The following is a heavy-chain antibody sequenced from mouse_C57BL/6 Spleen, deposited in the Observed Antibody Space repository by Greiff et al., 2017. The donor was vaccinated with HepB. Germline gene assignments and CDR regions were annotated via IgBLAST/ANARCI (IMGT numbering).Heavy chain of an antibody. V-gene: IGHV1-50*01. D-gene: IGHD3-2*02. CDR2: IDPSDSYT. CDR3: ARWDSSGYDFDY. CDR1: GYTFTSYW. Sequence: VQLQQPGAELVKPGASVKLSCKASGYTFTSYWMQWVKQRPGQGLEWIGEIDPSDSYTNYNQKFKGKATLTVDTSSSTAYMQLSSLTSEDSAVYYCARWDSSGYDFDYWGQGTTLTVSS. J-gene: IGHJ2*01.